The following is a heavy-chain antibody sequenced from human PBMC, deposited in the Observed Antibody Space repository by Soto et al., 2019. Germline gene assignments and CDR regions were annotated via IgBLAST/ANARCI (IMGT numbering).Heavy chain of an antibody. V-gene: IGHV4-34*01. D-gene: IGHD3-9*01. CDR2: SNDRGSI. CDR1: GGSFSGYY. CDR3: ARESHDILTGPPWVWYFDL. Sequence: QVQLQQWGAGPLRPLETLSLTCGVSGGSFSGYYWAWIRHSPGKGLEWIGESNDRGSINYNPSLKSRVSISVDTSKNHYSLNLRSVTAADTAVYYCARESHDILTGPPWVWYFDLWGRGTLVTVSS. J-gene: IGHJ2*01.